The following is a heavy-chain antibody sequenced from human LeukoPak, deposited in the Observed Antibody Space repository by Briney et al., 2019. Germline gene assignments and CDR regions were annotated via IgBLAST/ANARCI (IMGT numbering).Heavy chain of an antibody. Sequence: GGSLRLSCAASGFTFSSYAMHWVRQAPGKGLEWVAVISYDGSNKYYADSVKGRFTISRDNSKNTLYLQVNSLRAEDTAVYYCAKDGSTVTTPASWGQGTLVTVSS. D-gene: IGHD4-17*01. CDR1: GFTFSSYA. CDR3: AKDGSTVTTPAS. V-gene: IGHV3-30-3*01. CDR2: ISYDGSNK. J-gene: IGHJ5*02.